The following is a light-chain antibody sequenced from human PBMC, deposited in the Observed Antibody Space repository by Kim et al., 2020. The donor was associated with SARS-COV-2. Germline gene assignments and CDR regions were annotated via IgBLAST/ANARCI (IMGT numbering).Light chain of an antibody. Sequence: TVTIACASSSGSRASNYVQWYQQRQGSAPTTLIYEDDQRHSGVSDRFSGSIDSSSNSASLTISGLKAEDEADYFCQSFDSGSLTVIFGGGTQLTVL. CDR3: QSFDSGSLTVI. V-gene: IGLV6-57*02. J-gene: IGLJ2*01. CDR1: SGSRASNY. CDR2: EDD.